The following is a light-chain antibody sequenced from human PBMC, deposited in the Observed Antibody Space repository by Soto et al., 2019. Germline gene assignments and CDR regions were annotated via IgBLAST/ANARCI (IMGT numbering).Light chain of an antibody. CDR3: QQYGSARPIT. V-gene: IGKV3-20*01. CDR2: AAS. CDR1: QSVSSSS. J-gene: IGKJ5*01. Sequence: DIVLTQSPGILSLCPGETATLSCRASQSVSSSSFAWYQQKAGQAPRLLIYAASNRATGIPDRFNGSGSGTDFTLTISRLEPEDFVVYYCQQYGSARPITFGQGTRLEIK.